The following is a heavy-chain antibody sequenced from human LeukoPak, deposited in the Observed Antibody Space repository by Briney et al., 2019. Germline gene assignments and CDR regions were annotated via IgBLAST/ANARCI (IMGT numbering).Heavy chain of an antibody. CDR3: TTEGWLQLAGFDY. CDR1: GFTFSNAR. Sequence: GGSLRLSCAASGFTFSNARMSWVRQAPGKGLEWVGRIKSKTDGGTTDYAAPVKGRFTISRDDSKNTLYLQMNSLKTEDTAVYYCTTEGWLQLAGFDYWGQGTLVTVSS. CDR2: IKSKTDGGTT. V-gene: IGHV3-15*01. D-gene: IGHD5-24*01. J-gene: IGHJ4*02.